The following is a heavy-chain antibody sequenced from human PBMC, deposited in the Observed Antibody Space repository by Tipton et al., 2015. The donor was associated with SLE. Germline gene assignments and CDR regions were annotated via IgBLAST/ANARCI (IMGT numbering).Heavy chain of an antibody. Sequence: GSLRLSCAASGFTFSSYGMHWVRQAPGKGLEWVAFIRYDGSNKYYADSVKGRFTISRDNSKNTLYLQMNSLRAEDTAVYYCAKDPKLGSGLELPYYFDYWGQGTLVTVSS. CDR1: GFTFSSYG. CDR3: AKDPKLGSGLELPYYFDY. CDR2: IRYDGSNK. J-gene: IGHJ4*02. D-gene: IGHD1-7*01. V-gene: IGHV3-30*02.